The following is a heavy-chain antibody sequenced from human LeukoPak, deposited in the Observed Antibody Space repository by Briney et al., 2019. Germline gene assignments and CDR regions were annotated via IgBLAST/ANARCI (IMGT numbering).Heavy chain of an antibody. D-gene: IGHD5-12*01. CDR2: VYHSGTA. J-gene: IGHJ4*02. V-gene: IGHV4-4*02. CDR1: GGSISGPNW. CDR3: ARDQWGHSGEYQYFFDL. Sequence: SETLSLTCTVSGGSISGPNWWRWVRPSPGKELEWIGEVYHSGTANYNPSLKSRVTISVDKSKNQFSLRLSSVTAADTAVYYCARDQWGHSGEYQYFFDLWGQGTLVTVSS.